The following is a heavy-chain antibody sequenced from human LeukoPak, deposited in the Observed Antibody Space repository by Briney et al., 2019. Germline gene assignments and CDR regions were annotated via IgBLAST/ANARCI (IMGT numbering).Heavy chain of an antibody. D-gene: IGHD1-26*01. Sequence: ASVKVSCRASGYTFTSYYMHWVRQAPGQGLEWMGLINPSGSSTSYAQKFQGRLSLTRDMSTSTDYMELSSLRSEDTAVYYCARDNSVGDTAWWFDPWGQGTLVTVSS. V-gene: IGHV1-46*01. CDR1: GYTFTSYY. J-gene: IGHJ5*02. CDR3: ARDNSVGDTAWWFDP. CDR2: INPSGSST.